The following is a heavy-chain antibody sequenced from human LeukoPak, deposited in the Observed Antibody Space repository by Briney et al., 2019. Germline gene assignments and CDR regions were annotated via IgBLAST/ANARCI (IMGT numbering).Heavy chain of an antibody. J-gene: IGHJ5*02. CDR3: ASTVPPYGYSGSSTWSAP. Sequence: PSETLSLTCTVSGDSISSSMYYWGSVRQPPGKGLESLVFIYYSGITYYNPSLRTRFPISVETSKNHFSLKFTSVTAADPPVYSSASTVPPYGYSGSSTWSAPWGQGTLVTV. D-gene: IGHD6-6*01. V-gene: IGHV4-39*07. CDR2: IYYSGIT. CDR1: GDSISSSMYY.